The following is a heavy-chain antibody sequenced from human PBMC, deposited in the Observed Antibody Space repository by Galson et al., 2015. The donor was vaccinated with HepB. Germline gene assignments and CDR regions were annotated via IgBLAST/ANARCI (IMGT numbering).Heavy chain of an antibody. CDR3: ARDRPSGEFLYYYYYGMDV. V-gene: IGHV3-11*01. D-gene: IGHD3-10*01. CDR2: ISSSGSTI. Sequence: SLRLSCAASGFTFSDYYMSWIRQAPGKGLEWVSYISSSGSTIYYADSVKGRFTISRDNAKNSLYLQMNSLRAEDTAVYYCARDRPSGEFLYYYYYGMDVWGQGTTVTVSS. J-gene: IGHJ6*02. CDR1: GFTFSDYY.